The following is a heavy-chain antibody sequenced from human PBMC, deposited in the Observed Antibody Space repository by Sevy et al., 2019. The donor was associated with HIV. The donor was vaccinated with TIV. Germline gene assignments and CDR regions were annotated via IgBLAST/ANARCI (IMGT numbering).Heavy chain of an antibody. CDR1: GYTFTSYA. CDR2: INAGNGNT. V-gene: IGHV1-3*01. Sequence: ASVKVSCKASGYTFTSYAMHWVRQAPGQRLEWMGRINAGNGNTKYSQKFQGRVTITRDTSASTAYMELSSLRSEDTAVYYCARSIGYSSSWNWFDPWGQGTLVTVSS. J-gene: IGHJ5*02. CDR3: ARSIGYSSSWNWFDP. D-gene: IGHD6-13*01.